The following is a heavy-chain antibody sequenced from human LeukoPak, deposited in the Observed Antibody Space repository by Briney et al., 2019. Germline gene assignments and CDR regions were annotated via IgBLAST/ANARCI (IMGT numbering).Heavy chain of an antibody. CDR3: ARRPVGTGKNPSRKLLGEYYFVY. Sequence: PSETLSLTCTVSGGSISSSSYYWGWIRQPPGKGLEWVGCIYYSGSTYYNPSLKSRVTISVDTSKNQCSLKLSSVTAADTAVYYCARRPVGTGKNPSRKLLGEYYFVYWGQGTLVTVSS. V-gene: IGHV4-39*01. D-gene: IGHD3-10*01. CDR2: IYYSGST. J-gene: IGHJ4*02. CDR1: GGSISSSSYY.